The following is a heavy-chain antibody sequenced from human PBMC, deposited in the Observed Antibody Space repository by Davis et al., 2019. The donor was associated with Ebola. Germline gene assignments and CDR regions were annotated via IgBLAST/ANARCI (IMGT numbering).Heavy chain of an antibody. J-gene: IGHJ4*02. D-gene: IGHD3-22*01. CDR3: ARVDFDTSGYYFDY. V-gene: IGHV1-46*01. Sequence: ASVKVSCKASGYTFTSYYMHWVRQAPGQGLEWMGIVNPTGGSTNYAQKFQGRVTMTRDTSTNTVYMELSSLRSEDTAVYYCARVDFDTSGYYFDYWGQGTLVTVSS. CDR2: VNPTGGST. CDR1: GYTFTSYY.